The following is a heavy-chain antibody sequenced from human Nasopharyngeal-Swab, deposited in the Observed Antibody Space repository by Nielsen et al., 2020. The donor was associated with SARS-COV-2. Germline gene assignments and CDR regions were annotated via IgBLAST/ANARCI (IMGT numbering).Heavy chain of an antibody. CDR2: ISSNGGST. CDR3: AKPLYGDSPFDY. V-gene: IGHV3-64*01. Sequence: WIRKPPGKGLEYVSAISSNGGSTYYAKSVKGRFTISRDNSKNTLYLQVDSLRAEDTAVYYCAKPLYGDSPFDYWGQGTLVTVSS. J-gene: IGHJ4*02. D-gene: IGHD4-17*01.